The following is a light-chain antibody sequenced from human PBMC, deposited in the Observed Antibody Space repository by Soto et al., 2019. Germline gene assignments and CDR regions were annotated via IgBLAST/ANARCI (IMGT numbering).Light chain of an antibody. Sequence: DIQLTQSPSSLSASVGDRVTISCRASQGISTFLAWYQQKPGKAPKSLIKTASTLQSGVPSRFSGSGSDTDFILTISSLQPEDVATYYCQQYSSYPRTFGQGTRLDLK. CDR2: TAS. J-gene: IGKJ5*01. V-gene: IGKV1D-16*01. CDR1: QGISTF. CDR3: QQYSSYPRT.